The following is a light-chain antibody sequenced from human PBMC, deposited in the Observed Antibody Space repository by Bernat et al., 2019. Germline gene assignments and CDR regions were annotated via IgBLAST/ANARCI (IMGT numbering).Light chain of an antibody. V-gene: IGKV3-15*01. CDR3: QQYNSWPPIT. CDR1: QNISSH. CDR2: GAS. J-gene: IGKJ5*01. Sequence: EKVMTQSPATLSVSPGERATLSCRASQNISSHLAWYQQKPGQAPRPLIHGASTRATGIPARFSGSGSGTEFTLTISYLQSEDSAIYYCQQYNSWPPITCGQGKRLEIK.